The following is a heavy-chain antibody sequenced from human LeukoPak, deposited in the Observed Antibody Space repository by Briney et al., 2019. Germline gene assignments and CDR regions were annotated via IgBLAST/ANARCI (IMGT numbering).Heavy chain of an antibody. J-gene: IGHJ6*03. CDR1: GGSISSYY. D-gene: IGHD3-22*01. CDR2: IYTSGST. Sequence: SETLSLTCTVSGGSISSYYWSWIRQPAGKGLEWIGRIYTSGSTNYNPSLKSRVTISVDTSKNQSSLKLSSVTAADTAVYYCARVAGEVVSRTYYYYYMDVWGKGTTVTISS. CDR3: ARVAGEVVSRTYYYYYMDV. V-gene: IGHV4-4*07.